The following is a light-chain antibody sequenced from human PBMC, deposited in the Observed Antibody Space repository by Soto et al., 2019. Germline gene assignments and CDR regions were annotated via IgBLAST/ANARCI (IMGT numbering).Light chain of an antibody. V-gene: IGKV3-20*01. Sequence: IVLTQSPGTLSLSPGERATLSCRASQTGSSSYLAWYQQKPGQAPRLLIYGEASRATGIPDRFSGNESGTDFTLAISRLDPEDFAVYYCQQYGSSPWTFVQGTKVEI. CDR1: QTGSSSY. CDR3: QQYGSSPWT. CDR2: GEA. J-gene: IGKJ1*01.